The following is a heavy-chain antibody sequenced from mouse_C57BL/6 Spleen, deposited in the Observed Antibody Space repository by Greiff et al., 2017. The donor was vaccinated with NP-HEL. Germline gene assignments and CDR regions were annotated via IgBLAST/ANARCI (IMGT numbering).Heavy chain of an antibody. CDR1: GFSLTSYG. J-gene: IGHJ4*01. CDR3: ATQDSSGYYYYAMDY. D-gene: IGHD3-2*02. V-gene: IGHV2-2*01. CDR2: IWSGGST. Sequence: VKLQESGPGLVQPSQSLSITCTVSGFSLTSYGVHWVRQSPGKGLEWLGVIWSGGSTDYNAAFISRLSISKDNSKSQVFFKMNSLQADDTAIYYCATQDSSGYYYYAMDYWGQGTSVTVSS.